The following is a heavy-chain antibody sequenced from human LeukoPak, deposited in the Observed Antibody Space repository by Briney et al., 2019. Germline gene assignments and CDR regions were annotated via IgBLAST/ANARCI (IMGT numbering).Heavy chain of an antibody. Sequence: GGTLRLSCAASGFTFSNYGLSWVRQAPGKGLEWVSGITGSGGSTYYADSVKGRFTISRDNSKNTLYLQMSSLRAEDTAIYYCARDERLLSFLKWGQGTLVTVSS. J-gene: IGHJ4*02. V-gene: IGHV3-23*01. CDR2: ITGSGGST. CDR1: GFTFSNYG. CDR3: ARDERLLSFLK. D-gene: IGHD3-3*01.